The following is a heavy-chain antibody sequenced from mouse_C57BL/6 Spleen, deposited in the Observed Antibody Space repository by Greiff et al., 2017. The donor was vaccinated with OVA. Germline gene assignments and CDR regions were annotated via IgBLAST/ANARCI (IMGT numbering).Heavy chain of an antibody. CDR1: GYSITSGYY. Sequence: EVKLQQSGPGLVKPSQSLSLTCSVTGYSITSGYYWNWIRQFPGNKLEWMGYISYDGSNNYNPSLKNRISITRDTSKNQFFLKLNSVTTEDTATYYCARFRGYWYFDVWGTGTTVTVSS. J-gene: IGHJ1*03. V-gene: IGHV3-6*01. CDR2: ISYDGSN. CDR3: ARFRGYWYFDV.